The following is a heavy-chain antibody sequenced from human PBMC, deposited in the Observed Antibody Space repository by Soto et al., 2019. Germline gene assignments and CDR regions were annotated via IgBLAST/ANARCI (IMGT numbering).Heavy chain of an antibody. Sequence: VQLQQWGAGLLKPSETLSLTCAVYGGSFSGYYWSWIRQPPGKGLEWIGEINHSGSTNYNPSLKSRVTISVDTSKNQFSLKLSSVTAADTAVYYCARGVYGVIPGYSSSWYSDWFDPWGQGTLVTVSS. CDR2: INHSGST. CDR3: ARGVYGVIPGYSSSWYSDWFDP. D-gene: IGHD6-13*01. V-gene: IGHV4-34*01. J-gene: IGHJ5*02. CDR1: GGSFSGYY.